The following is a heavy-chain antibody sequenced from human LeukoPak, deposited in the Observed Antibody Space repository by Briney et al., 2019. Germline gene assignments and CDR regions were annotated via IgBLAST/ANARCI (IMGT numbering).Heavy chain of an antibody. V-gene: IGHV4-59*08. J-gene: IGHJ4*02. D-gene: IGHD3-16*01. CDR2: IYYSGST. Sequence: SGTLSLTCTVSGGSISSYYWSWIRQPPGKGLEWIGYIYYSGSTNYNPSLKSRVTISVDTSKNQFSLKLSSVTAADTAVYYCARQTITFGGVVLFDYWGQGTLVTVSS. CDR1: GGSISSYY. CDR3: ARQTITFGGVVLFDY.